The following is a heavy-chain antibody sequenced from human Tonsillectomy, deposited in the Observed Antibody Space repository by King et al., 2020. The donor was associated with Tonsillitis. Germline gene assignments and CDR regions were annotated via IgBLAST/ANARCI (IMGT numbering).Heavy chain of an antibody. CDR1: GGSISSYY. CDR2: VYYSGST. Sequence: QLQESGPGLVKPSESLSLTCTVSGGSISSYYWNWIRQPPGKGLEWIGYVYYSGSTNFNPSLTSRVPISVDTSKNQFSLNLIPVTAADTAVYYCARKPPNSRFDLWGRGTLVTVSS. J-gene: IGHJ2*01. V-gene: IGHV4-59*12. CDR3: ARKPPNSRFDL. D-gene: IGHD6-13*01.